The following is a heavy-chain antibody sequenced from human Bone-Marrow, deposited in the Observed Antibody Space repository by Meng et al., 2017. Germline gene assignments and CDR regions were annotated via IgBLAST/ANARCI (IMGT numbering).Heavy chain of an antibody. CDR2: ISSSGSYI. Sequence: GGSLRLSCAASGFTFSSYSMNWVRQAPGKGLEWVSSISSSGSYIYYADSVKGRFTISRDNAKNSLYLQMNSLRAEDTAVYYCARVSGRGDEHAFDIWGQGTMVTVSS. CDR1: GFTFSSYS. J-gene: IGHJ3*02. D-gene: IGHD3-10*01. CDR3: ARVSGRGDEHAFDI. V-gene: IGHV3-21*01.